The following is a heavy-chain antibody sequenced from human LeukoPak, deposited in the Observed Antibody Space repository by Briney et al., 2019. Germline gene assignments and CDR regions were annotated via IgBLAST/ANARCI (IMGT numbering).Heavy chain of an antibody. D-gene: IGHD6-6*01. J-gene: IGHJ4*02. CDR1: GVSFSGYY. CDR3: AACIAARPIDY. V-gene: IGHV4-34*01. Sequence: SSETLSLTCAVYGVSFSGYYWSWIRQPPGKGLEWIGEINHSGSTNYNPSLKSRVTISVDTSKNQFSLKLSSVTAADTAVYYCAACIAARPIDYWGQGTLVTVSS. CDR2: INHSGST.